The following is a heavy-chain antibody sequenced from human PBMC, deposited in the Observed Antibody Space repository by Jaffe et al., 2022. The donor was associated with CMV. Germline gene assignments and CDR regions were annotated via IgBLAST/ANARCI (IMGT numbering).Heavy chain of an antibody. D-gene: IGHD6-6*01. CDR1: GGSFSGYY. CDR2: INHSGST. J-gene: IGHJ5*02. Sequence: QVQLQQWGAGLLKPSETLSLTCAVYGGSFSGYYWSWIRQPPGKGLEWIGEINHSGSTNYNPSLKSRVTISVDTSKNQFSLKLSSVTAADTAVYYCARGDSPQTKASSGWFDPWGQGTLVTVSS. V-gene: IGHV4-34*01. CDR3: ARGDSPQTKASSGWFDP.